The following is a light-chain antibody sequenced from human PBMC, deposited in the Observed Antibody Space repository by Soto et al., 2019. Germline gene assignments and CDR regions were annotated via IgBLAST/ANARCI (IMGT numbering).Light chain of an antibody. CDR1: QSISSW. J-gene: IGKJ1*01. V-gene: IGKV1-5*01. CDR3: QQYNSYSQWT. CDR2: DAS. Sequence: DIQMTQSPSTLSASVGDRVTITCRASQSISSWLAWYQQKPGKAPKLLIYDASSLESGVPSRFSGSGSWTEFTLTISSLQPDDFATYYCQQYNSYSQWTFGQGTKVEIK.